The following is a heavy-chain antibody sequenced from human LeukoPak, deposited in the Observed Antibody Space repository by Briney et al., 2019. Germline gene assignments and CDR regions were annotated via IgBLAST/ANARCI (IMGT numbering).Heavy chain of an antibody. CDR3: ARDGGIIRFGGQDV. V-gene: IGHV3-7*01. CDR2: MNRDGSEK. Sequence: PGGSLRLSCAASGFTFSSYWMSWVRQAPGKGLEWVANMNRDGSEKNYVDSIKGRFTISRDNAANSPYLQMNSLRVEDTAVYYCARDGGIIRFGGQDVWGQGTTVIVS. D-gene: IGHD3-16*01. CDR1: GFTFSSYW. J-gene: IGHJ6*02.